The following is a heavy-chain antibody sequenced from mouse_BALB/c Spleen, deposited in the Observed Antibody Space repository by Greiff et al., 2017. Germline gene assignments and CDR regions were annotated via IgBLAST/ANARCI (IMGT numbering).Heavy chain of an antibody. CDR2: INPSNGGT. CDR3: TRGGFDY. CDR1: GYTFTSYY. J-gene: IGHJ2*01. V-gene: IGHV1S81*02. Sequence: QVHVKQSGAELVKPGASVKLSCKASGYTFTSYYMYWVKQRPGQGLEWIGEINPSNGGTNFNEKFKSKATLTVDKSSSTAYMQLSSLTSEDSAVYYCTRGGFDYWGQGTTLKVSS.